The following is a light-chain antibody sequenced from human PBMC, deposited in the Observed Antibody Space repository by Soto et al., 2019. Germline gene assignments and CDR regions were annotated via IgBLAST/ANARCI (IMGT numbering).Light chain of an antibody. CDR3: CAYAGSSSTYV. V-gene: IGLV2-23*01. Sequence: QSALTQPASVSGSPGQSITISCTGSTSDVGSYNLLSWYQQHPGKAPKLMIYEGSKRPSGVSNRFSGSKSGNTASLTISGLQAEDEADYYCCAYAGSSSTYVFGPGTKLTVL. J-gene: IGLJ1*01. CDR1: TSDVGSYNL. CDR2: EGS.